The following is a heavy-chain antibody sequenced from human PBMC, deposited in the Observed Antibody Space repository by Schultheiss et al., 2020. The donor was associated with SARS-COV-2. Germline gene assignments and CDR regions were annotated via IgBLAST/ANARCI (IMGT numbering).Heavy chain of an antibody. D-gene: IGHD1-1*01. CDR2: ISAYNGNT. CDR3: ARDQTGTTGGYYYYYYMDV. J-gene: IGHJ6*03. CDR1: GYTFTSYG. V-gene: IGHV1-18*01. Sequence: ASVKVSCKASGYTFTSYGISWVRQAPGQGLEWMGWISAYNGNTNYGQKLQGRVTMTTDTSTSTAYMELRSLRSDDTAVYYCARDQTGTTGGYYYYYYMDVWGKGTTVTVSS.